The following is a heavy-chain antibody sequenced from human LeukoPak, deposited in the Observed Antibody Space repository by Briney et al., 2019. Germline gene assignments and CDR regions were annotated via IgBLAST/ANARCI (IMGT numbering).Heavy chain of an antibody. Sequence: GESLKISCKGSGYSFTGYWISWVRQMPGKGLEWMGRIDPSDSYTNYSPSFQGHVTISADKSISTAYLQWSSLKASDTAMYYCARRFGFGELIDYWGQGTLVTVSS. J-gene: IGHJ4*02. D-gene: IGHD3-10*01. CDR2: IDPSDSYT. CDR1: GYSFTGYW. CDR3: ARRFGFGELIDY. V-gene: IGHV5-10-1*01.